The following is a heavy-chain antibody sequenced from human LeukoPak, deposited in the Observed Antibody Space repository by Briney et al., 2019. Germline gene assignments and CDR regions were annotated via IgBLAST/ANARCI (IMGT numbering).Heavy chain of an antibody. Sequence: GRSLRLSCAASGFTFSSDSMNSVRQAPGKGLEWYSSISRSSGYIDYAHSVKGRFTISRDNAKNSLYLQMNSLRAEDTAVYYCARVPVTGAFDIWGQGTMVTVSS. J-gene: IGHJ3*02. D-gene: IGHD4-17*01. CDR3: ARVPVTGAFDI. V-gene: IGHV3-21*01. CDR2: ISRSSGYI. CDR1: GFTFSSDS.